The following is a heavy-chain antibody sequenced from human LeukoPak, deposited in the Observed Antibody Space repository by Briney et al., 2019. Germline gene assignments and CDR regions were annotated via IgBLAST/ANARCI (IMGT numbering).Heavy chain of an antibody. J-gene: IGHJ6*02. D-gene: IGHD6-13*01. CDR1: GFTFSSYG. V-gene: IGHV3-33*01. CDR2: IWYDGSNK. CDR3: ARVGRAAAGYYYYGMDV. Sequence: PGRSLRLSCAASGFTFSSYGMHWVRQAPGKGLEWVAVIWYDGSNKYYADSVKGRFTIPRDNSKNTLYLQMNSLRAEDTAVYYCARVGRAAAGYYYYGMDVWGQGTTVTVSS.